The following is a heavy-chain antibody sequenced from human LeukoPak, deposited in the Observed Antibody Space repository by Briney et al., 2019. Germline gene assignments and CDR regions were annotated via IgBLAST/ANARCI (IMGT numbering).Heavy chain of an antibody. CDR2: INPNSGGT. V-gene: IGHV1-2*02. CDR1: GYTFTGYY. D-gene: IGHD1-1*01. J-gene: IGHJ5*02. Sequence: GASVKVSCKASGYTFTGYYMHWVRQAPGQGLEWMGWINPNSGGTNYAQKFQGRVTMTRDTSISTAYMELSRLRSDDTAVYYCARYTTGTTYWFDPWGQGTLVTVSS. CDR3: ARYTTGTTYWFDP.